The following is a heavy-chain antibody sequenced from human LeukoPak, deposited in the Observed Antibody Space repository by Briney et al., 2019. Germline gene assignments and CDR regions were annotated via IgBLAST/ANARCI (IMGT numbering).Heavy chain of an antibody. CDR1: GGSISSYY. J-gene: IGHJ5*02. CDR2: IYTSGST. V-gene: IGHV4-4*07. CDR3: ARPRVRYHTWLSAGFDP. D-gene: IGHD3-9*01. Sequence: PSETLSLTCTVSGGSISSYYWSWIRQPAGKGLEWIGRIYTSGSTNYNPSLKSRVTMSVDTSKNQFSLKLSSVTAADTAVYYCARPRVRYHTWLSAGFDPWGQGTLVTVSS.